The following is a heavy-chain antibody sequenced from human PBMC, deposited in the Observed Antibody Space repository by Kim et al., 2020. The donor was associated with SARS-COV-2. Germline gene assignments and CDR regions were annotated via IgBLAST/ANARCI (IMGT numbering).Heavy chain of an antibody. CDR3: ARGSPIYGDYRAFDP. CDR2: IYSGGST. J-gene: IGHJ5*02. Sequence: GGSLRLSCAASGFTVSSNYMSWVRQAPGKGLEWVSVIYSGGSTYYADSVKGRFTISRDNSKNTLYLQMNSLRAEDTAVYYCARGSPIYGDYRAFDPWGQGTLVTVSS. CDR1: GFTVSSNY. V-gene: IGHV3-53*01. D-gene: IGHD4-17*01.